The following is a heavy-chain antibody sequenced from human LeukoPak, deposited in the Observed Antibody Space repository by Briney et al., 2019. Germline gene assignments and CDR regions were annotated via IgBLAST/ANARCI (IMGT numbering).Heavy chain of an antibody. D-gene: IGHD3-22*01. CDR2: ISGSGGST. V-gene: IGHV3-23*01. J-gene: IGHJ4*02. CDR1: GFTFSSYA. Sequence: QTGGSLRLSCAASGFTFSSYAMSWVRQAPGKGLEWVSAISGSGGSTYYADSVRGRFTISRDNSKNTLYLQMNSLRAEDTAVYYCAKGSLYYYDSSGYYYVDDWGQGTLVTVSS. CDR3: AKGSLYYYDSSGYYYVDD.